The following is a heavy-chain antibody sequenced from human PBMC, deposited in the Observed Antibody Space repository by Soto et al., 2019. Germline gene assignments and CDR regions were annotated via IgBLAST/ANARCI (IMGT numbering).Heavy chain of an antibody. Sequence: EVQLLESGGGLVQPGGSLRLSCAASGFTFSSYAMSWVRQAPGKGLEWVSAISGSGGSTYYADSVKGRFTISRDNSKNTLYLQMNSLRAEDTAVYYCAKDRLGTTMVRGVFGYWGQGTLVTVSS. D-gene: IGHD3-10*01. J-gene: IGHJ4*02. CDR1: GFTFSSYA. CDR3: AKDRLGTTMVRGVFGY. CDR2: ISGSGGST. V-gene: IGHV3-23*01.